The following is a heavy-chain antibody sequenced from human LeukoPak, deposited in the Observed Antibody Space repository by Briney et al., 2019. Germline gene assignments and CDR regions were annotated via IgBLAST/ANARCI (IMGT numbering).Heavy chain of an antibody. CDR2: ITWDGATK. CDR1: GFAFNEYT. J-gene: IGHJ4*02. V-gene: IGHV3-43*01. CDR3: GKDLAGSYLLDY. Sequence: GGSLRLSCVASGFAFNEYTMHWVRQAPGKGLEWVSLITWDGATKYYADSVKGRFTISRDNSKNSLYLQMNNLTTEDTALYYCGKDLAGSYLLDYWGQGTLVTVSS. D-gene: IGHD3-10*01.